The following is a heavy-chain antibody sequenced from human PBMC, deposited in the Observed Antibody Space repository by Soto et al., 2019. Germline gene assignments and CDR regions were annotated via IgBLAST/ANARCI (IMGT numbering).Heavy chain of an antibody. CDR3: VKEGSETGQRYSDY. D-gene: IGHD3-9*01. Sequence: GGSLRLSCAASGFTFSSDWMHWVRQAPGKGLEWVSAIVGSGAGAFYADSVQGRFTVSRDSSKNTVYLQMNSLRAEDTAIYYCVKEGSETGQRYSDYWGQGA. CDR1: GFTFSSDW. V-gene: IGHV3-23*01. CDR2: IVGSGAGA. J-gene: IGHJ4*02.